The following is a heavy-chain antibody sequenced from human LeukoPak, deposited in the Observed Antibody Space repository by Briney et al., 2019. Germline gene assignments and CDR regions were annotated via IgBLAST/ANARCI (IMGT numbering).Heavy chain of an antibody. D-gene: IGHD2-21*02. V-gene: IGHV4-4*07. CDR3: TRDNGGDWYAFDI. CDR1: GASVSSYY. J-gene: IGHJ3*02. Sequence: SETLSLTCSVSGASVSSYYWSWIRQPAGKGLEWIGRIYTSGSSNYNPSLKSRVTMSVDTSKNQFSLKLTSVNAADTALYYCTRDNGGDWYAFDIWGQGTVVTVSS. CDR2: IYTSGSS.